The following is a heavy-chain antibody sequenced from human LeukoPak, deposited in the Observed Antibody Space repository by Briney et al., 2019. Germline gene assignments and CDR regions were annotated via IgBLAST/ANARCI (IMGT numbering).Heavy chain of an antibody. D-gene: IGHD3-10*01. CDR2: IYYSGST. Sequence: SETLSLTCTVSGGSISSYYWSWIRQPPGKGLEWIGYIYYSGSTNYNPSLKSRVTISVDTSNYQSSLKLSSVTAADTAVYYCARGPGVRGVIRNSNWFDPWGQGTLVTVSS. V-gene: IGHV4-59*01. J-gene: IGHJ5*02. CDR1: GGSISSYY. CDR3: ARGPGVRGVIRNSNWFDP.